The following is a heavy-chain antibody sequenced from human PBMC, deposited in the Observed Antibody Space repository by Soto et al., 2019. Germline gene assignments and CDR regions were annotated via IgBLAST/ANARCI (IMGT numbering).Heavy chain of an antibody. CDR2: ISSSSSYI. V-gene: IGHV3-21*01. Sequence: GGSLRLSCAASGFTFSSYSMNWVHQAPGKGLEWVSSISSSSSYIYYADSVKGRFTISRDNAKNSLYLQMNSLRAEDTAVYYCARDGYSSFPYYFDYWGQGTLVTVSS. D-gene: IGHD6-19*01. J-gene: IGHJ4*02. CDR3: ARDGYSSFPYYFDY. CDR1: GFTFSSYS.